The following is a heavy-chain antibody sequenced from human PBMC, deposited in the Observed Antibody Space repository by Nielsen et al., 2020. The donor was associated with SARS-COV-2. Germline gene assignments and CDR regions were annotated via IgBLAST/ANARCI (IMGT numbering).Heavy chain of an antibody. Sequence: GESLKISCAASGFTFSSYGMHWVRQAPGKGLEWVALISNDESKIYYSDSVEGRFTISRDNSNKSLYLQMNSLRPEDTAVYYCTSEMATWGQGTPVTVSS. D-gene: IGHD5-24*01. V-gene: IGHV3-30*03. CDR1: GFTFSSYG. CDR3: TSEMAT. CDR2: ISNDESKI. J-gene: IGHJ4*02.